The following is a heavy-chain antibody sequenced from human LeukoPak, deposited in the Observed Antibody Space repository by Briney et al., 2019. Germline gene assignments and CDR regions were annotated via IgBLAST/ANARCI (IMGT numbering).Heavy chain of an antibody. Sequence: SETLSLTCAVSGVSISNSSYYWGWIRQPPGKGLEWIGSIYYSGSTYYNPSLKSRVTISVDTSKNQFSLKLSSVTAADTAVYYCARVIRYGYVVNNWFDPWGQGTLVTVSS. V-gene: IGHV4-39*07. CDR3: ARVIRYGYVVNNWFDP. CDR2: IYYSGST. D-gene: IGHD5-12*01. J-gene: IGHJ5*02. CDR1: GVSISNSSYY.